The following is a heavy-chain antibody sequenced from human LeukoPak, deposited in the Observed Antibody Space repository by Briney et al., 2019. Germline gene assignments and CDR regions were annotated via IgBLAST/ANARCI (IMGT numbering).Heavy chain of an antibody. CDR2: IYSGGST. V-gene: IGHV3-66*02. Sequence: GGSLRLSCAASGFTVSSNYMSWVRQAPGKGLEWVSVIYSGGSTYYADSVTGRFTISRDNSKNTLYLQMNSLRAEDTAVYYCARGYCSSTSCYDHPWGQGTLVTVSS. J-gene: IGHJ5*02. CDR3: ARGYCSSTSCYDHP. D-gene: IGHD2-2*01. CDR1: GFTVSSNY.